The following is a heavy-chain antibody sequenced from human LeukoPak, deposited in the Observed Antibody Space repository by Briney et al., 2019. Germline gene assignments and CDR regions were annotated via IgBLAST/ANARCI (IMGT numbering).Heavy chain of an antibody. Sequence: ASVKVSCKASGYTFTSYGISWVRQAPGQGLEWMGWISAYNGNTNYAQKLQGRVTMTTDASTSTAYMELRSLRSDDTAVYYCAAQGTGTTGFWFDPWGQGTLVTVSS. J-gene: IGHJ5*02. D-gene: IGHD1-7*01. V-gene: IGHV1-18*01. CDR1: GYTFTSYG. CDR2: ISAYNGNT. CDR3: AAQGTGTTGFWFDP.